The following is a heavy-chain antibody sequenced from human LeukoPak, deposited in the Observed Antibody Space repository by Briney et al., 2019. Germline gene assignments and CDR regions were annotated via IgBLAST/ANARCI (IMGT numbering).Heavy chain of an antibody. CDR1: GFTFSNAW. D-gene: IGHD3-9*01. J-gene: IGHJ4*02. CDR3: TTETYYDILTGYYRFDY. V-gene: IGHV3-15*01. CDR2: IKSKTDGGTT. Sequence: GGSLRLSCAASGFTFSNAWMSWVRQAPGKGLEWVGRIKSKTDGGTTDYAAPVKGRFTISRDDSKNTLYLQMNSLKTEDTAVYYCTTETYYDILTGYYRFDYWGQGTLATVSS.